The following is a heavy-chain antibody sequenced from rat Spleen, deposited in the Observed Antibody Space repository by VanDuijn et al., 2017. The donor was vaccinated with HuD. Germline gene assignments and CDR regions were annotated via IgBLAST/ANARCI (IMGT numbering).Heavy chain of an antibody. Sequence: EVQLVESGGGLVQPGRSLKLSCAASGFTFSDYYMAWVRQAPTKGLEWVATISFDGRKNFFRDSVKGRFTISRDNAKSTLSLQMDSLRSEDTATYYCARRHYGYTDYFDYWGQGVMVTVSS. V-gene: IGHV5-7*01. CDR2: ISFDGRKN. CDR1: GFTFSDYY. CDR3: ARRHYGYTDYFDY. J-gene: IGHJ2*01. D-gene: IGHD1-9*01.